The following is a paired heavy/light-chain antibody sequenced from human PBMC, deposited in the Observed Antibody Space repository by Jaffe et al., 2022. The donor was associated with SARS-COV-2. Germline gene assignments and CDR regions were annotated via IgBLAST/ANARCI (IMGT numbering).Heavy chain of an antibody. CDR1: GFTFSTYS. CDR2: ISSSGSYI. D-gene: IGHD5-18*01. CDR3: ARAGYSHTDWYFDL. J-gene: IGHJ2*01. Sequence: EVQLVESGGGLVKPGGSLRLSCAASGFTFSTYSMNWVRQAPGKGLAWVSSISSSGSYIYYADSVKGRFTVSRDNAKNSLYLQMNSLGAEDSAVYYCARAGYSHTDWYFDLWGRGTLVTVSS. V-gene: IGHV3-21*01.
Light chain of an antibody. CDR1: QSVSSD. Sequence: EIVLTQSPATLSLSPGERATLSCRASQSVSSDLAWYQQQPGQAPRLLIYDASNRATGIPARFRGSGSGTDFTLTISSLEAEDFAVYYCQQRSNLPTFGQGTKVEIK. J-gene: IGKJ1*01. V-gene: IGKV3-11*01. CDR2: DAS. CDR3: QQRSNLPT.